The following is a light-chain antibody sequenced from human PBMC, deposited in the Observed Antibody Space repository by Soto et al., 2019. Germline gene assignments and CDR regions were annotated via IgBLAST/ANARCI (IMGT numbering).Light chain of an antibody. Sequence: EIVMTQSPATLSVSPGERATLSCRASQSVSSNLAWYQQKPGQAPRLLIYGASTRANGIPARFSGSGSGTEFSLTISSLQSADLAVYYCQQYNNWPPYTFGHGTKLEIK. V-gene: IGKV3-15*01. CDR3: QQYNNWPPYT. J-gene: IGKJ2*01. CDR1: QSVSSN. CDR2: GAS.